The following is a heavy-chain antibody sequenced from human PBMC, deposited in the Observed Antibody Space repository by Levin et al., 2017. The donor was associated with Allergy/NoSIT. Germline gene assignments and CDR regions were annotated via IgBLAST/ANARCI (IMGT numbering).Heavy chain of an antibody. J-gene: IGHJ6*03. V-gene: IGHV4-30-4*01. CDR1: GGSISSGDYY. Sequence: SETLSLTCTVSGGSISSGDYYWSWIRQPPGKGLEWIGYIYYSGSTYYNPSLKSRVTISVDTSKNQFSLKLSSVTAADTAVYYCARAPYDILTGYPIPGPFPNYYYYMDVWGRGTTVAVAS. CDR3: ARAPYDILTGYPIPGPFPNYYYYMDV. D-gene: IGHD3-9*01. CDR2: IYYSGST.